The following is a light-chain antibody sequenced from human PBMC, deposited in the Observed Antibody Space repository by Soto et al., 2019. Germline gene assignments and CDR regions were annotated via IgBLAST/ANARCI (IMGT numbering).Light chain of an antibody. Sequence: VMTQSHLSLPVTLGQPSSISCSSIQGLVHSDGNTYLNWFHQRPGQSPRRLIYKGSNRDSGVPDRFSGSGSDTDFTLKISRVEAEDVGVYYCTQGTHSLTFGGGTKVDI. CDR3: TQGTHSLT. CDR2: KGS. J-gene: IGKJ4*01. V-gene: IGKV2-30*02. CDR1: QGLVHSDGNTY.